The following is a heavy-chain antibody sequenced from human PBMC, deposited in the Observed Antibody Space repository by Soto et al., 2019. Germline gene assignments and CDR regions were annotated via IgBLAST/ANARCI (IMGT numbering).Heavy chain of an antibody. Sequence: QVQLVQSGAEVKKPGASVKVSCKASGYTFTGYYMHWVRQAPGQGLEWMGWINPNSGGTNYAQKFQGWVTMTRDTSISTAYMELSRLRSDDTAVYYCARDGYSYGYLSRQGDYYYGMDVWGQGTTVTVSS. V-gene: IGHV1-2*04. CDR2: INPNSGGT. J-gene: IGHJ6*02. CDR1: GYTFTGYY. D-gene: IGHD5-18*01. CDR3: ARDGYSYGYLSRQGDYYYGMDV.